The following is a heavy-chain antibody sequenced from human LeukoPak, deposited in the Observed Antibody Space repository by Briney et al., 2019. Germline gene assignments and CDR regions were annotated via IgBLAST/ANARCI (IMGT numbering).Heavy chain of an antibody. CDR2: INPNSGGT. J-gene: IGHJ4*02. V-gene: IGHV1-2*02. D-gene: IGHD3-10*01. CDR1: GYTFTSYY. CDR3: ARGGWVRGVITRTGLDY. Sequence: ASVKVSCKASGYTFTSYYMHWVRQAPGQGLEWMGWINPNSGGTNYAQKFQGRVTMTRDTSISTACMELSSLRSDDTAVYYCARGGWVRGVITRTGLDYWGQETLVTVSS.